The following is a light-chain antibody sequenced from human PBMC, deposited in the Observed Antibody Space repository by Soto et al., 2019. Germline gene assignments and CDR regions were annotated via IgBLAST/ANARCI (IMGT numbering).Light chain of an antibody. CDR2: GAS. V-gene: IGKV3-20*01. CDR3: QQYGISPPWT. Sequence: EIVLTQSPGTLSLSPGERATLSCRASQSISGTYLAWYQQKPGRAPRILIYGASNRATGIPDRFSGSGSGTDFTLTISRLEPEDFAVYYCQQYGISPPWTFGQGTKVEIK. CDR1: QSISGTY. J-gene: IGKJ1*01.